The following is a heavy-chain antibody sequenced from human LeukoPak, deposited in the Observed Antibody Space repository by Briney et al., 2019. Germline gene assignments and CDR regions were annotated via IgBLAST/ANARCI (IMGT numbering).Heavy chain of an antibody. J-gene: IGHJ3*02. Sequence: GGSLRLSCAASGFAFSSYWMSWVRQAPGKGLEWVANIKQDGSEKYYVDSVKGRFTISRDNAKNSLYLQMNSLRAEDTAVYYCARDRWFGELFHDAFDIWGQGTMVTVSS. D-gene: IGHD3-10*01. CDR1: GFAFSSYW. CDR3: ARDRWFGELFHDAFDI. CDR2: IKQDGSEK. V-gene: IGHV3-7*03.